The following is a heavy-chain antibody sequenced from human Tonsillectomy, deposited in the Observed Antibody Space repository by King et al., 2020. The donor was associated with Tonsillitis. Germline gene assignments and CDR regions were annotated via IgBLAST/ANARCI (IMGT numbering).Heavy chain of an antibody. CDR1: GFTFDDFA. V-gene: IGHV3-9*01. Sequence: EVQLVESGGGLVQPGRSLRLSCEASGFTFDDFAMHWVRQGPGKGLEWVAGISWNSTSINYAGSVKGRFTISRDNAKNSLYLQMNSLRAEGTAFYYCAKAWYNSGWCVGFDFWGPGTLVTVSS. D-gene: IGHD6-19*01. J-gene: IGHJ4*02. CDR3: AKAWYNSGWCVGFDF. CDR2: ISWNSTSI.